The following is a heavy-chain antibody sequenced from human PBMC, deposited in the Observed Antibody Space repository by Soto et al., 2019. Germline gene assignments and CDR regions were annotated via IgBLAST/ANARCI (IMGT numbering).Heavy chain of an antibody. J-gene: IGHJ4*02. CDR1: GGTFSSYA. V-gene: IGHV1-69*01. CDR2: IIPIFGTA. Sequence: QVQLVQSGAEVKKPGSSVKVSCKASGGTFSSYAISWVRQAPGQGLEWMGGIIPIFGTANYAQKFQGRVTITADESTSPAYMELSSLRSEDTAVYYCARDRDSSGWHLSDYWGQGTLVTVSS. CDR3: ARDRDSSGWHLSDY. D-gene: IGHD6-19*01.